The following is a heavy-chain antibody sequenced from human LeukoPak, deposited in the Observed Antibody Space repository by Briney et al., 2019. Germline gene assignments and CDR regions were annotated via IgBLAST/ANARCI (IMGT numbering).Heavy chain of an antibody. CDR2: ISSSSSYI. V-gene: IGHV3-21*01. Sequence: GGSLRLSCAASGFTFSSYSMNWVRQAPGKGLEWVSSISSSSSYIYYADSVKGRFTISRDNAKNSLYLQMNSLRAEDTAVYSCARGGYSSSWYYRNWGQGTLVTVSS. CDR1: GFTFSSYS. CDR3: ARGGYSSSWYYRN. D-gene: IGHD6-13*01. J-gene: IGHJ4*02.